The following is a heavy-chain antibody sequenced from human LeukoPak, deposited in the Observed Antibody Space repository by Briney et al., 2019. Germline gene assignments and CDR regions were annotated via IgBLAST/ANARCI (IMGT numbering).Heavy chain of an antibody. Sequence: PGGSLRLSCAASGFIVSSDYMSWVRQAPRKGLEWVSVIYKGGSTYYADSVKGRFTISRDNAKNSLYLQMNSLRAEDTAVYYCARASNIAVAGIFYYYYGMDVWGQGTTVTVSS. CDR1: GFIVSSDY. D-gene: IGHD6-19*01. V-gene: IGHV3-53*01. J-gene: IGHJ6*02. CDR2: IYKGGST. CDR3: ARASNIAVAGIFYYYYGMDV.